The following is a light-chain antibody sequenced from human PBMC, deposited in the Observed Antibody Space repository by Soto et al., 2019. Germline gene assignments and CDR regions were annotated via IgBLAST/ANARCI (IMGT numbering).Light chain of an antibody. Sequence: DIQMTQSPSTLSASVGDRVTITCRASQTISTWLAWYQQKPGRAPKLLIYKASSLESGVPSRFSGSGYGTEFILTISSLQSEDFALYYCQQYNDWPLTFGQGTKVDIK. CDR2: KAS. J-gene: IGKJ1*01. CDR3: QQYNDWPLT. CDR1: QTISTW. V-gene: IGKV1-5*03.